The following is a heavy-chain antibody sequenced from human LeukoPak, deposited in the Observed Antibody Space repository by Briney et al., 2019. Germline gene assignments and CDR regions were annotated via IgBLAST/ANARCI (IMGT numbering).Heavy chain of an antibody. CDR3: ARVRVCSGGSCYSYYYDSSGYLDY. D-gene: IGHD3-22*01. CDR1: GGTFSSYA. CDR2: IIPIFGTA. J-gene: IGHJ4*02. V-gene: IGHV1-69*13. Sequence: SVKVSCKASGGTFSSYAISWVRQAPGQGLEWMGGIIPIFGTANYAQKFQGRVTTTADESTSTAYMELSSLRSEDTAVYYRARVRVCSGGSCYSYYYDSSGYLDYWGQGTLVTVSS.